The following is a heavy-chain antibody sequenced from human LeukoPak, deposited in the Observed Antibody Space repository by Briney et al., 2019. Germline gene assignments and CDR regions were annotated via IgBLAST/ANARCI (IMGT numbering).Heavy chain of an antibody. CDR1: GFTFSSYA. V-gene: IGHV3-23*01. CDR2: IRSAVETT. CDR3: AKHFCTGLDCSLFDS. J-gene: IGHJ4*02. Sequence: GGALRLSCAASGFTFSSYAMSWVRQAPGKGLEWISGIRSAVETTHYADSVKGRFIISRDNSKNALSLQLNSLRPEDTALYYCAKHFCTGLDCSLFDSWGQGTLVTVSS. D-gene: IGHD3/OR15-3a*01.